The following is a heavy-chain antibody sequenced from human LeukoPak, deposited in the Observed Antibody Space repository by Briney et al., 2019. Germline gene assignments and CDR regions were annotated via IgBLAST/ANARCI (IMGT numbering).Heavy chain of an antibody. J-gene: IGHJ5*02. CDR1: GFTFSSYS. V-gene: IGHV3-21*01. CDR3: ARSPTTVTPYWFDP. D-gene: IGHD4-17*01. Sequence: GGSLRLSCAASGFTFSSYSMNWVRQAPGKGLEWVSSISSSSSYIYYADSVKGRFTISRDNAKNSLYLQMNSLRAEDTAVYYCARSPTTVTPYWFDPWGQGALVIVSS. CDR2: ISSSSSYI.